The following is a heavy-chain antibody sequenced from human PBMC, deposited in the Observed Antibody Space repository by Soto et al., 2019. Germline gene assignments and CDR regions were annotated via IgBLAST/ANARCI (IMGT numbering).Heavy chain of an antibody. V-gene: IGHV1-69*01. J-gene: IGHJ4*02. CDR2: IIPLFGTP. CDR1: GGIFSTYA. CDR3: ARDRDDDGSGNYYNRIDF. D-gene: IGHD3-10*01. Sequence: QVQLVQSGAEVKKPGSSVKVSCKASGGIFSTYAISWLRQAPGQGLEWMGGIIPLFGTPNYAQRFQGRVTITADEFTRRGYMELIRLRSEDPAVYYCARDRDDDGSGNYYNRIDFWGQGTMVTVSS.